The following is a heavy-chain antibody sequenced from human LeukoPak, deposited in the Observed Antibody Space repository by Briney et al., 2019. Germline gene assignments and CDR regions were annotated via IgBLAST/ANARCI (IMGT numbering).Heavy chain of an antibody. CDR2: ISWDGGST. D-gene: IGHD2-2*01. CDR3: AKEGIEYAFMDV. V-gene: IGHV3-43*01. CDR1: GFTFDDYT. Sequence: GGSLRLSCAASGFTFDDYTMYWVRQAPGKGLEWVSLISWDGGSTFYADSVKGRFTISRDNSKNSLYLQMNSLTTEDTALYYCAKEGIEYAFMDVWGKGTTVTISS. J-gene: IGHJ6*04.